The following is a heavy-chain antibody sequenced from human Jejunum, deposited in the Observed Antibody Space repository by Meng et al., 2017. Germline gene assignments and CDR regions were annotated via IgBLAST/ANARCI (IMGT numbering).Heavy chain of an antibody. V-gene: IGHV4-34*01. CDR1: GDSLTDYY. D-gene: IGHD1-26*01. CDR2: IHHSGST. CDR3: ARRIRGGSYLG. Sequence: QLQLRQWGAGLLKPAETLSLTCTVYGDSLTDYYWNWIRRPPGKGLEWIGEIHHSGSTNYNASLESRVTISRDTSKKQFSLRLSSVTAADTAVYYCARRIRGGSYLGWGQGTLVTVSS. J-gene: IGHJ4*02.